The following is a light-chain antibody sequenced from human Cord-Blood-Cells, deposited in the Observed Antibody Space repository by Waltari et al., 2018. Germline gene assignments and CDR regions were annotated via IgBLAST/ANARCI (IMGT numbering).Light chain of an antibody. CDR3: QQYNNWPSWT. CDR1: QSVSSN. CDR2: GAA. J-gene: IGKJ1*01. V-gene: IGKV3-15*01. Sequence: EIAITQSPATLSVSPGERATLSCRASQSVSSNLAWYQQKPGQAPRLLIYGAATSATGIPARFSGSGSGTEFTLTISSLQSEDFAVYYCQQYNNWPSWTFGQGTKVEIK.